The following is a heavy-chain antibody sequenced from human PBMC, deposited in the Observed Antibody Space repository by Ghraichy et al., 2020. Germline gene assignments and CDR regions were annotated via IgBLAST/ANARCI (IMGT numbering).Heavy chain of an antibody. CDR3: ARIPPAPGYYYDSSGENYYYYMDV. V-gene: IGHV1-18*01. D-gene: IGHD3-22*01. J-gene: IGHJ6*03. CDR2: ISAYNGNT. CDR1: GYTFTSYG. Sequence: ASVKVSCKASGYTFTSYGISWVRQAPGQGLEWMGWISAYNGNTNYAQKLQGRVTMTTDTSTSTAYMELRSLRSDDTAVYYCARIPPAPGYYYDSSGENYYYYMDVWGKGTTVTVSS.